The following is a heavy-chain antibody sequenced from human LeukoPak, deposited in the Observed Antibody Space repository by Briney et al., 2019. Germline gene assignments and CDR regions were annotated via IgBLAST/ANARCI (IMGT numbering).Heavy chain of an antibody. D-gene: IGHD2-21*01. J-gene: IGHJ4*02. Sequence: GGSLRLSCAASGFTFTYAWMSWVRQAPGKGLEWVGRINTNSDGGTIDYAAPLKGRFTISRDDSKNTVFLQMNSLKSEDTAVYYCTTGLAFWGQGTLVTVSS. CDR2: INTNSDGGTI. V-gene: IGHV3-15*01. CDR1: GFTFTYAW. CDR3: TTGLAF.